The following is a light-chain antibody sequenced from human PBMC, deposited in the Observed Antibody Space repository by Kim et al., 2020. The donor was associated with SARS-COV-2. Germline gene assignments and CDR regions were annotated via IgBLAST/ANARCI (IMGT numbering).Light chain of an antibody. J-gene: IGLJ3*02. CDR3: GAEYGHGTNFIWV. Sequence: ELTQPPSASASLGASVTLTCTLSSGYSNYKVDWYQQRPGKGPRFVMRVGTGGIVGSKGDGIPDRFSVLGSGLNRYLTIRNIQGEDESDFHCGAEYGHGTNFIWVFGGGTQLTVL. V-gene: IGLV9-49*01. CDR1: SGYSNYK. CDR2: VGTGGIVG.